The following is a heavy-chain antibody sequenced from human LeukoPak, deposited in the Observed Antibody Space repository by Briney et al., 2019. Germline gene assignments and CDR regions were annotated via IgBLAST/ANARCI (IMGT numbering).Heavy chain of an antibody. D-gene: IGHD3-10*01. CDR3: AREMYGSGSYTYYYYYGMDV. V-gene: IGHV1-2*02. Sequence: ASVKVSCKASGYSFTGYYMHWVRQAPGQGLEWMGWISPNSGGTNYAQKFQGRVTMTRDTSISTAYMELSRLRSDDTAVYYCAREMYGSGSYTYYYYYGMDVWGQGTTVTVSS. CDR1: GYSFTGYY. J-gene: IGHJ6*02. CDR2: ISPNSGGT.